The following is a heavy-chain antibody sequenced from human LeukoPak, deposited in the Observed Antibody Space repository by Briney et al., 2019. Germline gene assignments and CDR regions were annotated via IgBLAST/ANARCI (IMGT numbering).Heavy chain of an antibody. D-gene: IGHD2-2*02. J-gene: IGHJ3*02. V-gene: IGHV4-59*01. Sequence: SETLSLTCTVSGGSISSYYWSWIRQPPGKGLEWIGYIYYSGSTNYNPSLKSRVTISVDTSKNQFSLKLSSVTAADTAVYYCARDSYCSSTSCYTAYAFDIWGQGTMVTVSS. CDR3: ARDSYCSSTSCYTAYAFDI. CDR2: IYYSGST. CDR1: GGSISSYY.